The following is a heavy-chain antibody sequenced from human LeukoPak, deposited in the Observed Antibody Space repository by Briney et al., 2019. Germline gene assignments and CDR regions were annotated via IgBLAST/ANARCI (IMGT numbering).Heavy chain of an antibody. CDR1: GGSISSYY. Sequence: SETLSLTCTVSGGSISSYYWSWIRQPPGKGLEWIGYIYYSGSTNYNPSLQSRVTISADTSKNQFFLRLSSVTAADTAVYYCARGGGYSFTYYYYHAVDVWGQGTTVTVSS. J-gene: IGHJ6*02. D-gene: IGHD5-18*01. CDR2: IYYSGST. CDR3: ARGGGYSFTYYYYHAVDV. V-gene: IGHV4-59*01.